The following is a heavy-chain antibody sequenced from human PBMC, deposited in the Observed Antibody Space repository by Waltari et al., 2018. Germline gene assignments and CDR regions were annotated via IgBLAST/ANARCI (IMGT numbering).Heavy chain of an antibody. Sequence: QVQLQESGPGLVKPSQTLSLTCTVSGGSISSGGYYWSWIRQHPGKGLEWIGYIYYSGSTYYNPSLKSRVTISVDTSKNQFSLKLSSVTAADTAVYYCASAHGGDFWSGYEIGWFDPWGQGTLVTVSS. V-gene: IGHV4-31*03. J-gene: IGHJ5*02. CDR2: IYYSGST. CDR3: ASAHGGDFWSGYEIGWFDP. CDR1: GGSISSGGYY. D-gene: IGHD3-3*01.